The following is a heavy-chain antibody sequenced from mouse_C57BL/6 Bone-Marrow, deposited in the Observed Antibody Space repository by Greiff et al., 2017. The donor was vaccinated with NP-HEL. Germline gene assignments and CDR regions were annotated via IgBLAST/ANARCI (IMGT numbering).Heavy chain of an antibody. V-gene: IGHV1-59*01. CDR2: IDPSDSYT. J-gene: IGHJ3*01. CDR1: GYTFTSYW. Sequence: QVQLQQPGAELVRPGTSVKLSCKASGYTFTSYWMHWVQQRPGQGLEWIGVIDPSDSYTNYNQKFKGKATLTVDTSSSTAYMQLSSLTSEDSAVDYCARLYSNYVAWFAYWGQGTLVTVSA. CDR3: ARLYSNYVAWFAY. D-gene: IGHD2-5*01.